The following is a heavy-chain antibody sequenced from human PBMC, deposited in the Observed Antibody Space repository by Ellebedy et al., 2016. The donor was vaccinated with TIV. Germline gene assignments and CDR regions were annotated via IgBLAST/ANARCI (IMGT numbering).Heavy chain of an antibody. CDR1: GYTFTNYY. J-gene: IGHJ4*02. Sequence: ASVKVSXXSSGYTFTNYYMHWVRQAPGQGLEWMGIINPNGLSTSYAQKFEGRVTMTRDASTSTVYMTLRSLTSDGTAVYYCARGSPGNPGPNPDFWGQGTLVTVSS. CDR3: ARGSPGNPGPNPDF. D-gene: IGHD4-23*01. CDR2: INPNGLST. V-gene: IGHV1-46*01.